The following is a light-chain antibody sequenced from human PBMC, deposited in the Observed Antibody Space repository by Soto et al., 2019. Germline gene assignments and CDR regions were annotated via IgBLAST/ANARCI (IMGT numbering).Light chain of an antibody. CDR3: QQYHWAPDT. J-gene: IGKJ5*01. CDR2: GAS. CDR1: QIVGGDT. Sequence: EIVLTQSPGTLSLSPGERATLSCRASQIVGGDTLAWFQQRPGQAPRLVIYGASNRAAGIPDRFSGSGSGTDFTLTVSRLEPEDFAMYYCQQYHWAPDTFGQGTLLEMK. V-gene: IGKV3-20*01.